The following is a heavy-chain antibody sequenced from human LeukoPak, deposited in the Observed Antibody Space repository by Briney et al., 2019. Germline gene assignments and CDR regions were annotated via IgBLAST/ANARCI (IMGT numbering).Heavy chain of an antibody. J-gene: IGHJ4*02. CDR3: AKDPVLNYDILTGYSYFDY. CDR1: GFSFSSYE. D-gene: IGHD3-9*01. Sequence: GGSLRLSCAASGFSFSSYEMNWVRQAPGKGLEWVSAISGSGGSTYYADSVKGRFTISRDNSKNTLYLQMNSLRAEDTAVYYCAKDPVLNYDILTGYSYFDYWGQGTLVTVSS. CDR2: ISGSGGST. V-gene: IGHV3-23*01.